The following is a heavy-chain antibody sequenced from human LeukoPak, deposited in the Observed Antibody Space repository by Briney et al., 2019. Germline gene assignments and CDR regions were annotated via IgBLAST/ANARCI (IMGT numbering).Heavy chain of an antibody. V-gene: IGHV4-4*02. Sequence: SGTLSLTCAVSGGSLSTTSWWVWLRQPPGQGLEWIGEINHSGSTNYNPSLKSRVTISVDTSKNQFSLKLSSVTAADTAVYYCARRNLLWFGELRWFDPWGQGALVTVSS. D-gene: IGHD3-10*01. CDR3: ARRNLLWFGELRWFDP. J-gene: IGHJ5*02. CDR1: GGSLSTTSW. CDR2: INHSGST.